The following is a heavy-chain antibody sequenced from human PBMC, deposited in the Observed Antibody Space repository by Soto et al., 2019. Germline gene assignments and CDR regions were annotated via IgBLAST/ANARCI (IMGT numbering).Heavy chain of an antibody. CDR2: ISSDGNNQ. CDR3: ARLLLL. Sequence: QVQLVESGGGVVQPGRSLRLSCAASGFSLSDYAMHWVRQAPGKGLEWVAVISSDGNNQYYADSVTGRFTISRDSSKNTLYLQMDSLSAEDTAVYYCARLLLLWGQGTLVTVSS. D-gene: IGHD1-26*01. CDR1: GFSLSDYA. J-gene: IGHJ4*02. V-gene: IGHV3-30-3*01.